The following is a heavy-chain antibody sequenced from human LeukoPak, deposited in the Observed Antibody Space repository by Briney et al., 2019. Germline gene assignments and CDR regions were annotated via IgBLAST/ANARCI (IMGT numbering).Heavy chain of an antibody. Sequence: GGSLRLSCAASGFTFSSYSMNWVRQAPGKGLEWASSISSSSSYIYYADSVKGRFTISRDNAKNSLYLQMNSLRAEDTAVYYCARDLRLDERITIFGVVIDDYWGQGTLVTVSS. V-gene: IGHV3-21*01. J-gene: IGHJ4*02. CDR1: GFTFSSYS. D-gene: IGHD3-3*01. CDR2: ISSSSSYI. CDR3: ARDLRLDERITIFGVVIDDY.